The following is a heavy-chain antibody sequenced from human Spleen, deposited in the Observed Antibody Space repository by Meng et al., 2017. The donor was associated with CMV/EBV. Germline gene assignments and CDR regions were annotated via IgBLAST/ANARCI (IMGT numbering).Heavy chain of an antibody. V-gene: IGHV3-15*01. CDR2: IRSKTDGGTT. CDR3: TTEGVVVAAAIFG. Sequence: SGFTFRKAWRSWVRQAPGKGLEWVGHIRSKTDGGTTDYAAPVKGRFTISRDDSKNTLYLQMNSLKSEDTAVYYCTTEGVVVAAAIFGWGQGTLVTVSS. J-gene: IGHJ4*02. CDR1: GFTFRKAW. D-gene: IGHD2-2*02.